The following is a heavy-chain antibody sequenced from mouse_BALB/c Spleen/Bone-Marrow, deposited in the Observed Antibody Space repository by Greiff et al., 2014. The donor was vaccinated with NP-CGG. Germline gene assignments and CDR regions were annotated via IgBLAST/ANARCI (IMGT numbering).Heavy chain of an antibody. V-gene: IGHV1S29*02. CDR2: IYPHNGGN. D-gene: IGHD1-2*01. Sequence: VQLQQSGPELVKPGASVKISCKASGCTFTDYNMHWVKQSHGKSLEWIVYIYPHNGGNGYNQKFKNKATLTVDSSSSTAYMELRSLTSEDSAVYYCARSRGTTATTYYFDYWGQGTTLTVSS. CDR1: GCTFTDYN. CDR3: ARSRGTTATTYYFDY. J-gene: IGHJ2*01.